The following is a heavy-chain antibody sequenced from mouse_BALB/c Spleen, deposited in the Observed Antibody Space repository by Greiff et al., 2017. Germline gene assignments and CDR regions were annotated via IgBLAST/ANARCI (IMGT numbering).Heavy chain of an antibody. CDR3: ARRDYGYDGDYFDY. J-gene: IGHJ2*01. Sequence: EVQLQQSGPELVKPGASVKISCKASGYSFTGYYMHWVKQSHVKSLEWIGRINPYNGATSYNQNFKDKASLTVDKSSSTAYMELHNLTSEDSAVYYCARRDYGYDGDYFDYWGQGTTLTVSS. CDR1: GYSFTGYY. CDR2: INPYNGAT. D-gene: IGHD2-2*01. V-gene: IGHV1-26*01.